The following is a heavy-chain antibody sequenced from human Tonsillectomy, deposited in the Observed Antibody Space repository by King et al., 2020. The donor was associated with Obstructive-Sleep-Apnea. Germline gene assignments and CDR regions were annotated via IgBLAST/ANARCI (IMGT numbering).Heavy chain of an antibody. CDR2: INHSGST. J-gene: IGHJ4*02. V-gene: IGHV4-34*01. Sequence: QVQLPQWGAGLLKPSETLSLTCAVYGGSFSGYYWSWIRQPPGKGLEWIGEINHSGSTNYNPSLKSRVTISVETSKNQFSLKLSSVTAADTAVYYCARGSRGSGSYYLDYWGQGTLVTVSS. CDR3: ARGSRGSGSYYLDY. D-gene: IGHD3-10*01. CDR1: GGSFSGYY.